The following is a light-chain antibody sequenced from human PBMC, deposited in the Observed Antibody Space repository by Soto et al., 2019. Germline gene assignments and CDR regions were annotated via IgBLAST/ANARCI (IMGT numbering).Light chain of an antibody. CDR2: DAS. V-gene: IGKV3D-15*01. Sequence: EIVMTQSPVTLSVSPGERATLSCRASQSVRTKLAWYQHRPGLAPRLLIYDASTRATGIPARFSGSGSGTEFTLTISSLQSEDFAVYFCQQYNNWPPMYTFGQGTKLEIK. CDR1: QSVRTK. J-gene: IGKJ2*01. CDR3: QQYNNWPPMYT.